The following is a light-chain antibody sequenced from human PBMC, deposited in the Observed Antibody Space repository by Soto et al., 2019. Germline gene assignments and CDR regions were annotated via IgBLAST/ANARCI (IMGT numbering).Light chain of an antibody. CDR2: AAS. V-gene: IGKV1-12*01. Sequence: DIQMTQSPSSVSASVGDRVTITCRASQGVSNWLAWYQQKPGKAPKLLIYAASTLRSGVPSRFRGSGSGTDFTVTISSLQPEDFATYYCQPANSFPYTFGQGTKLEIK. CDR1: QGVSNW. J-gene: IGKJ2*01. CDR3: QPANSFPYT.